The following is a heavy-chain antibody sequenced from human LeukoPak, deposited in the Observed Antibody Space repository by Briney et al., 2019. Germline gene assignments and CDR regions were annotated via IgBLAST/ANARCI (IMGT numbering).Heavy chain of an antibody. V-gene: IGHV1-8*01. CDR2: MNPNSGNT. Sequence: ASVKVSCKASGYTFTSYDINWVRQATGQGLEWMGWMNPNSGNTGYAQKFQGRVTMTRNASISTAYMELSSLRSEDTAVYYCARGNPLGLEWVEDAFDIWGQGTMVTVS. CDR3: ARGNPLGLEWVEDAFDI. D-gene: IGHD3-3*01. CDR1: GYTFTSYD. J-gene: IGHJ3*02.